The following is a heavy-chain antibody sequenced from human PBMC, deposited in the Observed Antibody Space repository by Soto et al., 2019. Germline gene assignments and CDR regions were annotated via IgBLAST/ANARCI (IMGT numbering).Heavy chain of an antibody. CDR2: INHSGST. J-gene: IGHJ6*02. V-gene: IGHV4-34*01. Sequence: SETLSLTCAVYGGSFSGYYWSWIRQPPGKGLEWIGEINHSGSTNYNPSLKSRVTISVDTSKNQFSLKLSSVTAADTAVYYCARGKNNGMDVWGQETAVTVSS. CDR1: GGSFSGYY. CDR3: ARGKNNGMDV.